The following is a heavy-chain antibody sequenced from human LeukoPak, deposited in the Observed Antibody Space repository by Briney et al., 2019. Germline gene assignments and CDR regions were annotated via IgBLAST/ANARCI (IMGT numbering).Heavy chain of an antibody. CDR3: ARDLWFGELFHIDY. J-gene: IGHJ4*02. V-gene: IGHV3-33*01. CDR1: GFTFSIYG. CDR2: IWYDGSNK. D-gene: IGHD3-10*01. Sequence: GRSLRLSCAASGFTFSIYGMHWVRQAPGKGLEWVAVIWYDGSNKYYADSVKGRFTISRDNSKNTLYLQMNSLRAEDTAVYYCARDLWFGELFHIDYWGQGTLVTVSS.